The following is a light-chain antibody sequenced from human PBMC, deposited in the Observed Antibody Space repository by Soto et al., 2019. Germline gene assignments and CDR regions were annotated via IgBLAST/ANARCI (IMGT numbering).Light chain of an antibody. Sequence: EIVLTQSPGTLSLSPGERANLSCRASQSVGSSYFCCYQQKPAQTPRHLIYYASSSATGIPDRFSGSGSGTDVTLTVSRLEPEDFAVYYCQQYGTSPLTFGGGTKVDNK. CDR2: YAS. CDR3: QQYGTSPLT. CDR1: QSVGSSY. J-gene: IGKJ4*01. V-gene: IGKV3-20*01.